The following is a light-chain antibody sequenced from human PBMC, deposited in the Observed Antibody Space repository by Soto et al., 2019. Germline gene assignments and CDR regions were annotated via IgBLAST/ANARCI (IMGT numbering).Light chain of an antibody. J-gene: IGKJ4*01. CDR3: QQRDNGVT. Sequence: EVVLTQSPATLSLSPGDRATLSCRASQSVDRYLAWYQQKPGQAPRLLIFDTYNRATGIPARFIGSGSGTDFTLTISSLEPEYFAIYYCQQRDNGVTFGGGTKV. CDR1: QSVDRY. V-gene: IGKV3-11*01. CDR2: DTY.